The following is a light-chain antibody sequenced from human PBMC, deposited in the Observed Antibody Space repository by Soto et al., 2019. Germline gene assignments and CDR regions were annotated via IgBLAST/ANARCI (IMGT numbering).Light chain of an antibody. CDR2: GAN. CDR3: QHYGTSYST. V-gene: IGKV3-20*01. CDR1: QSSRDRS. J-gene: IGKJ2*01. Sequence: MVLTHSPGTLSLSPGEGATLSCRASQSSRDRSLAWYQQRPGQAPRLLSHGANSSASGIPDRFSGGGSGTDFTLTISTLERDDFAVYYCQHYGTSYSTFGQGTKLEIK.